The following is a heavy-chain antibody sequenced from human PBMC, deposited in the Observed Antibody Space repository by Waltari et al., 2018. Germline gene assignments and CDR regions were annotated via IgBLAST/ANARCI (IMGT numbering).Heavy chain of an antibody. J-gene: IGHJ4*02. V-gene: IGHV4-34*01. CDR3: ARVIKLVPDY. CDR2: INHSGST. CDR1: GGSFSGYY. Sequence: QVQLQQWGAGLLKPSETLSLTCAVYGGSFSGYYWSWIRQPPGKGLEWIGEINHSGSTNYNPSLKSRVTISVDTSKNQFSLKLSSVTAADTAVYYCARVIKLVPDYWGQGTLVTVSS. D-gene: IGHD5-18*01.